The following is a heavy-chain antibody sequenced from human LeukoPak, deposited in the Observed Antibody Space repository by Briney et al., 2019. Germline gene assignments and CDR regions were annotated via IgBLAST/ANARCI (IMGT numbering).Heavy chain of an antibody. CDR1: GYTFPIYW. CDR3: VRHYRPPQDSRAAKPTGYYYYYMDV. CDR2: IYPSDSHT. Sequence: GESLKISCQGSGYTFPIYWIGWVRQTPGKGPEWMGIIYPSDSHTIYSPSFQGQVTVSADKSISIAYLQWSSLKASDTAIYYCVRHYRPPQDSRAAKPTGYYYYYMDVWGIGTTVIVSS. D-gene: IGHD3-16*02. J-gene: IGHJ6*03. V-gene: IGHV5-51*01.